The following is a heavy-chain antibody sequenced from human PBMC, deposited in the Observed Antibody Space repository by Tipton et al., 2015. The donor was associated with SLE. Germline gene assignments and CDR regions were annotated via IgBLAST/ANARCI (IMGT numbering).Heavy chain of an antibody. CDR2: IYYSGST. CDR1: GGSISSYY. J-gene: IGHJ4*02. Sequence: TLSLTCTVSGGSISSYYWSWLRQPPGKGLEWIGYIYYSGSTNYNPSLKSRVTLSVDTSKNQFSLKLSPGTAADTAVYYCASYDSSGSFDYWGQGTLVTVSS. CDR3: ASYDSSGSFDY. D-gene: IGHD3-22*01. V-gene: IGHV4-59*01.